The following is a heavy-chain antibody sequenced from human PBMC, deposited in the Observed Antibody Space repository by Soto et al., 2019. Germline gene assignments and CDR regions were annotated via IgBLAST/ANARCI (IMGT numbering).Heavy chain of an antibody. CDR2: ISVYNGNK. CDR1: GYTFNNYG. Sequence: QLVQSGGEVKEPGASVQVSCKASGYTFNNYGITWVRQAPGQGLEWLGWISVYNGNKNYAKKVQGRVSMTADTSTSTAHMELRSLPSDDTAVYFCARVAITFIRGLKVDFYSMDVWGQGTTVTVSS. D-gene: IGHD3-10*01. CDR3: ARVAITFIRGLKVDFYSMDV. V-gene: IGHV1-18*01. J-gene: IGHJ6*02.